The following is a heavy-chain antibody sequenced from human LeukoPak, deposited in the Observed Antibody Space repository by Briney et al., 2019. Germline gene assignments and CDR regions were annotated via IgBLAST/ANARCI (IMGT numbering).Heavy chain of an antibody. CDR1: GFTFSSYA. V-gene: IGHV3-30*04. Sequence: GGSLRLSCAASGFTFSSYAMHWVRQAPGKGLEWVALISYDGSNKYYADSVKGRFTISRDNSKNTLYLQMNSLRAEDTAVYYCAREGYCSGGSCYHYYYGMDVWDKGTTVTVSS. J-gene: IGHJ6*04. CDR2: ISYDGSNK. CDR3: AREGYCSGGSCYHYYYGMDV. D-gene: IGHD2-15*01.